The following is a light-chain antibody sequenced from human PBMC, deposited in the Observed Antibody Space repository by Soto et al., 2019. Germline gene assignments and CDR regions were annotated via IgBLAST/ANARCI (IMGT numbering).Light chain of an antibody. CDR3: QQYNNWHPVT. V-gene: IGKV3-15*01. CDR2: RAS. CDR1: QSVSRK. Sequence: EIWLTQSPATLSVSPGERATLSCWASQSVSRKVAWYQQKHGQAPRLLIYRASTRATGVPARFSGSGSGTEFTLTINSLKPADFAFYYCQQYNNWHPVTFGGGTKVDI. J-gene: IGKJ4*01.